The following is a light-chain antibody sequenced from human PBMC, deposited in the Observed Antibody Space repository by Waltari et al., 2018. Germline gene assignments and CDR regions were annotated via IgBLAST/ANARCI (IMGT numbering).Light chain of an antibody. CDR3: QQSYSTPHT. CDR1: QSIRSY. V-gene: IGKV1-39*01. J-gene: IGKJ4*01. Sequence: DIQMTQSPSSLSASVGDRVTINCRASQSIRSYLNWYQQKPGQARKLLTYAASSLQSGVPSRFSGSGSGTDFTLTISSLQPEDCATYYCQQSYSTPHTFGGGTKVEIK. CDR2: AAS.